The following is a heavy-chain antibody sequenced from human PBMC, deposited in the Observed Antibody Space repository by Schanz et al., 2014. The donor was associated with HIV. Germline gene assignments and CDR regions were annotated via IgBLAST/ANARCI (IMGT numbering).Heavy chain of an antibody. D-gene: IGHD3-3*01. Sequence: EVQLVESGGGLVQPGGSLRLSCAASGFTFSSYWMTWVRQAPGKGLEMVANMNQDGSRKYYVDSVKGRFTISRDNSKNTLYLQMNSLRVEDTAVYYCARFSIFGVIIRPLDYWGQGTLVTVSS. CDR2: MNQDGSRK. CDR3: ARFSIFGVIIRPLDY. J-gene: IGHJ4*02. CDR1: GFTFSSYW. V-gene: IGHV3-7*01.